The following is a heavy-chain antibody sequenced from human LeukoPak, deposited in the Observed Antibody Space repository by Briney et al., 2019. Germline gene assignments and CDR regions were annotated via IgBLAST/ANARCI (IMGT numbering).Heavy chain of an antibody. CDR1: GFTFSSYW. CDR2: INSDGSST. Sequence: GGSLRLSCAASGFTFSSYWMHWVRQAPGKGLVWVSRINSDGSSTSYADSVKGRLTISRDNAKNTLYLQMNSLRAEDTAVYYCARVASGSWAFDYWGQGTLATVSS. J-gene: IGHJ4*02. V-gene: IGHV3-74*01. CDR3: ARVASGSWAFDY. D-gene: IGHD6-13*01.